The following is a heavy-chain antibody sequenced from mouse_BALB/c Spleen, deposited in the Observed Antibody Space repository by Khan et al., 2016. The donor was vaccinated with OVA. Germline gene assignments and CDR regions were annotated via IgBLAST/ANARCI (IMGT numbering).Heavy chain of an antibody. CDR1: GFSLTNYG. Sequence: QVQLKQSGPGLVAPSQSLSITCTISGFSLTNYGVHWVRQPPGKGLEWLVVIWSDGSTTYDSALKSSLTISTDNSKSHVFLEMDSLQTDDTAMYYCARQPYYHYYNMDYWGQGTSVTVSS. D-gene: IGHD2-10*01. CDR3: ARQPYYHYYNMDY. CDR2: IWSDGST. J-gene: IGHJ4*01. V-gene: IGHV2-6-1*01.